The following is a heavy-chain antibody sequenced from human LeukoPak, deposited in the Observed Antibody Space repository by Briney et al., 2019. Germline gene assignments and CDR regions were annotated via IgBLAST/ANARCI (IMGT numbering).Heavy chain of an antibody. J-gene: IGHJ4*02. CDR3: ARGRENSSGYYPPDYIFDY. V-gene: IGHV1-69*13. Sequence: ASVKVSCKASGGTFSSYAISWVRQAPGQGLEWMGGIIPIFGTANCAQKFQGRVTITADESTSTAYMELSSLRSEDTAVYYCARGRENSSGYYPPDYIFDYWGQGTLVTVSS. D-gene: IGHD3-22*01. CDR1: GGTFSSYA. CDR2: IIPIFGTA.